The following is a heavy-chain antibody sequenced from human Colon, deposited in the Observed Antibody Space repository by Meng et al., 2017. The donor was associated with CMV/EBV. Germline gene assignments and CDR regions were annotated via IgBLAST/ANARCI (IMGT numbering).Heavy chain of an antibody. CDR1: GYTFTSYG. V-gene: IGHV1-18*01. D-gene: IGHD2-15*01. CDR2: ISAYDGDT. J-gene: IGHJ4*02. Sequence: QVQPVQSGAEVKTPXXXXKVXCKASGYTFTSYGISWVRQAPGQGLEWMGWISAYDGDTKYAQNLQGRLTMTTDTHTNTAFMELRSLTSDDTAVYYCASGTPGRSYCDYWGQVTLGTVSS. CDR3: ASGTPGRSYCDY.